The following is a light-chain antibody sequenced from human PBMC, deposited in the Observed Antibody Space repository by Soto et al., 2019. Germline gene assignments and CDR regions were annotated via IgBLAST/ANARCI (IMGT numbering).Light chain of an antibody. CDR1: NIGSKG. CDR2: SDT. V-gene: IGLV3-21*04. CDR3: QVWDSGSAHVV. J-gene: IGLJ2*01. Sequence: SYELPQPPSVSVAPGKTASISCGGNNIGSKGVHWYQQKPGQAPVLVIDSDTDLPPVIPERFSGSNSANLATLTISRVEAGDEGDYYCQVWDSGSAHVVFGGGTTLTVL.